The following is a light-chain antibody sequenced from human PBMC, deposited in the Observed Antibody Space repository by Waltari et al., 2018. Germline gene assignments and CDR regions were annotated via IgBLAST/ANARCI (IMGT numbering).Light chain of an antibody. Sequence: QSALTQPASVSGSPGQSITISCTGTSSDVGGYNLVSWYQQHPDKAPKLGIYGVTKRPSGVSDRFSGSKSGNTASLTISGLQAEDEADYYCYSYAGSANGVFGGGTTLTVL. CDR2: GVT. CDR1: SSDVGGYNL. J-gene: IGLJ3*02. CDR3: YSYAGSANGV. V-gene: IGLV2-23*02.